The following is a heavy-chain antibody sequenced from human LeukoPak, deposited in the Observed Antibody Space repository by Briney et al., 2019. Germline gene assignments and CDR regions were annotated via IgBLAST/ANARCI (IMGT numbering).Heavy chain of an antibody. V-gene: IGHV4-39*07. CDR1: GDSISTTYY. Sequence: SETLSLTCTVSGDSISTTYYWAWIRQPPGKGLEWIGSIHYNGTTYYNPSLKGRVTISTVTPRKQFSLKLSSVTAADTAVYYCARGYYDSSGSLVFDPWGQGTLVTVSS. CDR2: IHYNGTT. CDR3: ARGYYDSSGSLVFDP. J-gene: IGHJ5*02. D-gene: IGHD3-22*01.